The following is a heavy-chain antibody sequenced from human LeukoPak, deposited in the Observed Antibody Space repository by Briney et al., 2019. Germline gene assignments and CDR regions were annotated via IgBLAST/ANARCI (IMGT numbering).Heavy chain of an antibody. V-gene: IGHV1-69*05. CDR3: AIKTGTTFV. Sequence: SVKVSCRASGYTFTSYDINWVRQAPGQGLEWMGGIIPIFGTANYAQKFQGRVTITTDESTSTAYMELSSLRSEDTAVYYCAIKTGTTFVWGQGTLVTVSS. CDR1: GYTFTSYD. J-gene: IGHJ4*02. D-gene: IGHD1-7*01. CDR2: IIPIFGTA.